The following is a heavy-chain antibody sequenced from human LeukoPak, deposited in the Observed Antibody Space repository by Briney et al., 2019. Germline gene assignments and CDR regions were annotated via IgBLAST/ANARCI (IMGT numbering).Heavy chain of an antibody. CDR3: AKWGDYDVLTGYYVPDY. J-gene: IGHJ4*02. V-gene: IGHV3-23*01. CDR1: GFTFSNYA. Sequence: PGASLRLSCAASGFTFSNYAMSWVGQAPGHGLEWVSAILGSGGSTYYADSVKGRFTVSRDNSKSTLYLQMNSLRAEDTALYYCAKWGDYDVLTGYYVPDYWGQGTLVTVSS. D-gene: IGHD3-9*01. CDR2: ILGSGGST.